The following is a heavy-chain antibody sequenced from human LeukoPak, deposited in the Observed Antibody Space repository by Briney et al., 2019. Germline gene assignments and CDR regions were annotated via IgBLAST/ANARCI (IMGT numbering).Heavy chain of an antibody. Sequence: GGSLRLSCAASGFTFSSYSMNWVRQAPGKGLEWVSSISSNNSYIYYADSVKGRFTISRDNAKNSLFLQMNSLRAEDTAVYYCAREVTPYYWGQGTLVTVSS. D-gene: IGHD4-23*01. CDR1: GFTFSSYS. CDR2: ISSNNSYI. V-gene: IGHV3-21*01. CDR3: AREVTPYY. J-gene: IGHJ4*02.